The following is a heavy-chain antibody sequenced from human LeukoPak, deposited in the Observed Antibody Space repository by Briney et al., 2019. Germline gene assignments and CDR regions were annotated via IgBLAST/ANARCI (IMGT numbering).Heavy chain of an antibody. CDR2: FDPEDGET. J-gene: IGHJ4*02. CDR3: ATRTRGAYSSGWPPTFDY. V-gene: IGHV1-24*01. CDR1: GYTFTSYG. Sequence: ASVKVSCRASGYTFTSYGISWVRQAPGKGLEWMGGFDPEDGETIYAQKFQGRVTMTEDTSTDTAYMELSSLRSEDTAVYYCATRTRGAYSSGWPPTFDYWGQGTLVTVSS. D-gene: IGHD6-19*01.